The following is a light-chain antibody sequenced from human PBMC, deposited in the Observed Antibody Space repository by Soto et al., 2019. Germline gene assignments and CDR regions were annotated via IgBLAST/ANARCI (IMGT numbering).Light chain of an antibody. CDR3: QQRDIWPPRT. CDR1: QSVGIY. CDR2: DAT. J-gene: IGKJ4*01. Sequence: VLTQSPATLSLSPGERATLFCKASQSVGIYMGWFQQKPGQAPRVLIYDATNRAGGVPARFSGSGSGTDFTLTISSLEAEDSAVYYCQQRDIWPPRTFGGGTKLEIK. V-gene: IGKV3-11*01.